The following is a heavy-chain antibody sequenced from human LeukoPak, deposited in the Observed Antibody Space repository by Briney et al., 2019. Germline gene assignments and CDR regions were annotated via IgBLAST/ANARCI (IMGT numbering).Heavy chain of an antibody. Sequence: GGSLRLSCAASGFTFSSYAMSWVRQAPGKGLEWVPAISGSGGSTYYADSVKGRFTISRDNSKNTLYLQMNSLRAEDTAVYYCAKDPLYSSSWFWFDPWGQGTLVTVSS. CDR3: AKDPLYSSSWFWFDP. V-gene: IGHV3-23*01. J-gene: IGHJ5*02. CDR1: GFTFSSYA. D-gene: IGHD6-13*01. CDR2: ISGSGGST.